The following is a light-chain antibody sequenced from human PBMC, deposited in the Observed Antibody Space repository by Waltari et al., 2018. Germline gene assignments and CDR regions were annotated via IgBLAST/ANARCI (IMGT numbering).Light chain of an antibody. V-gene: IGKV3-20*01. J-gene: IGKJ2*01. CDR3: QQYGSSVMYT. CDR2: GAS. CDR1: QRLSKNY. Sequence: VLTQSSVILSSSPGESATLSCRASQRLSKNYLAWYRQKPGRAPTLLIYGASSRATGIPDRFSGSGSGTDFSLTINRLEPEDFAVYYCQQYGSSVMYTFGQGTKLEIK.